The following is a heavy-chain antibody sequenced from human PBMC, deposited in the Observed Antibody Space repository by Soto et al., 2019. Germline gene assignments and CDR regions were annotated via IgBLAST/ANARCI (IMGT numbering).Heavy chain of an antibody. CDR2: IDPSDSYT. J-gene: IGHJ6*02. D-gene: IGHD2-21*02. Sequence: PGESLKISCKGSGYSFTSYWISWVRQMPGKGLEWMGRIDPSDSYTNYSPSFQGHVTISADKSISTAYLQWSSLKASDTAMYYCEGRAIVVVTAPYYYYGMDVWGQGTTVTVSS. CDR3: EGRAIVVVTAPYYYYGMDV. CDR1: GYSFTSYW. V-gene: IGHV5-10-1*01.